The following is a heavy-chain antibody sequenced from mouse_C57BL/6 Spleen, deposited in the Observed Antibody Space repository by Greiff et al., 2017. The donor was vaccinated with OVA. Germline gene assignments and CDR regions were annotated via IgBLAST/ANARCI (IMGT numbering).Heavy chain of an antibody. CDR2: IDPETGGT. D-gene: IGHD1-1*01. J-gene: IGHJ4*01. Sequence: QVQLKESGAELVRPGASVTLSCKASGYTFTDYEMHWVKQTPVHGLEWIGAIDPETGGTAYNQKFKGKAILTADKSSSTAYMELRSLTSEDSAVYYCTRSRTVVAKDAMDYWGQGTSVTVSS. CDR3: TRSRTVVAKDAMDY. CDR1: GYTFTDYE. V-gene: IGHV1-15*01.